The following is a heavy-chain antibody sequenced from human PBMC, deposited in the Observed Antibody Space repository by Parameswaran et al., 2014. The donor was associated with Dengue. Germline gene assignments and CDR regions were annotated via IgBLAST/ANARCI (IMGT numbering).Heavy chain of an antibody. CDR3: ARQLDCSSTSCPYYYYYYGMDV. V-gene: IGHV4-59*08. CDR2: IYYSGST. Sequence: RWIRQPPGKGLEWIGYIYYSGSTNYNPSLKSRVTISVDTSKNQFSLKLSSVTAADTAVYYCARQLDCSSTSCPYYYYYYGMDVWGQGTTVTVSS. D-gene: IGHD2-2*01. J-gene: IGHJ6*02.